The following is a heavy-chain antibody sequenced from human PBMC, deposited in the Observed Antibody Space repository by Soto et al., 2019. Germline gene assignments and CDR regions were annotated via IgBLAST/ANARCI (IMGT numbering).Heavy chain of an antibody. CDR3: ARGGNYYGSGSYNYYYGMDV. J-gene: IGHJ6*02. Sequence: SETLSLTCAVYGGSFSGYYWSWIRQPPGKGLEWIGEINHSGSTNYNPSLKSRVTISVDTSKNQFSLKLSSVTAADTAVYYCARGGNYYGSGSYNYYYGMDVWGQGTTVTDYS. D-gene: IGHD3-10*01. CDR2: INHSGST. V-gene: IGHV4-34*01. CDR1: GGSFSGYY.